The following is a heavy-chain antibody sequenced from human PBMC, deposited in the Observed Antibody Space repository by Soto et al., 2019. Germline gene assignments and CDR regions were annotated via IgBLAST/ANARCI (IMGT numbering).Heavy chain of an antibody. CDR2: IYSGGST. J-gene: IGHJ5*02. CDR3: ARGVRIYSWFDT. CDR1: GFTVSDNY. D-gene: IGHD2-15*01. V-gene: IGHV3-66*01. Sequence: GGSLRLSCAASGFTVSDNYMSWVRRPPGKGLEWVSVIYSGGSTYYADSMWGRFTISRDNSKNTLYLQMNSLWAEDTAVYYCARGVRIYSWFDTWGQGTLVTVSS.